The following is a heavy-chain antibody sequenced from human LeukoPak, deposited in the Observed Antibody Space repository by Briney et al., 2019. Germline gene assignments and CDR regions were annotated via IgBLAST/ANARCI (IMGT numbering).Heavy chain of an antibody. CDR3: ARDGGTAGEFDY. V-gene: IGHV3-20*04. J-gene: IGHJ4*02. CDR2: INWNGGST. Sequence: PGGSLRLSCAASGFTFDDYEMSWVRQAPGKGLEWVSGINWNGGSTGYADSVKGRFTISRDNAKKSLYLQMNSLRAEDTALYYCARDGGTAGEFDYWGQGTVVTVSS. CDR1: GFTFDDYE. D-gene: IGHD2-15*01.